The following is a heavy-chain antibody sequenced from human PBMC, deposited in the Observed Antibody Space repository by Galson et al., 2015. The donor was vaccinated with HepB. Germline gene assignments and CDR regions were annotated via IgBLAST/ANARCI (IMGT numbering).Heavy chain of an antibody. D-gene: IGHD2-2*01. CDR1: GGTFSSYA. Sequence: SVTVSCKASGGTFSSYAISWVRQAPGQGLEWMGGIIPIFGTANYAQKFQGRVTITADKSTSTAYMELSSLRSEDTAVYYCARDTTDIVVVPAATSEAWYFDLWGRGTLVTVSS. CDR3: ARDTTDIVVVPAATSEAWYFDL. J-gene: IGHJ2*01. V-gene: IGHV1-69*06. CDR2: IIPIFGTA.